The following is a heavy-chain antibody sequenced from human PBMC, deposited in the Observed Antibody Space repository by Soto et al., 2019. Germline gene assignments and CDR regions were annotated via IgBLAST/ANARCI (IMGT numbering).Heavy chain of an antibody. CDR2: ISGSGGST. J-gene: IGHJ4*02. CDR3: XKSRVAKGDY. D-gene: IGHD2-15*01. V-gene: IGHV3-23*01. CDR1: GFTFSSYA. Sequence: EVQLLESGGGLVQPGGSLRLSCAASGFTFSSYAMSWVRQAPGKGLEWVSAISGSGGSTYYADSVKGRFTISRDNSKNTLYLQMNSLRAXXXXXXXXXKSRVAKGDYWGQGT.